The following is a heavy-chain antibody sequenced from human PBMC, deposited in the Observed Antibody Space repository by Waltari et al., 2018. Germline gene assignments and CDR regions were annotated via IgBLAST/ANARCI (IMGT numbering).Heavy chain of an antibody. D-gene: IGHD1-1*01. J-gene: IGHJ3*02. CDR1: GFAFSDYY. V-gene: IGHV3-11*04. CDR2: ISASGNTR. CDR3: VRGEPGDAFDI. Sequence: QVQLVESGGVLVKPGGSLRLSCAASGFAFSDYYMNWLRQAPGKGLEWVSYISASGNTRDYADSVKGRFTISRDNAKSSMFLQMNSLRADDTAVYFCVRGEPGDAFDIWGQGTVVSVSS.